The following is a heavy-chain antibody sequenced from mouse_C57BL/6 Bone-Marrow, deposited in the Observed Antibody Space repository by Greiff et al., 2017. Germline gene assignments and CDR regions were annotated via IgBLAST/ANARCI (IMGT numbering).Heavy chain of an antibody. CDR3: ERGRGLRYFDY. J-gene: IGHJ2*01. Sequence: QVQLQQSGAELVKPGASVKMSCKASGYTFTTYPIEWMKQTHGKRLEWIGNFHPYNDDTKYNEKFKGKVTLTVEKSSSTVYLELSRLTSDDSAVYDCERGRGLRYFDYWGQGTTLTVSS. V-gene: IGHV1-47*01. D-gene: IGHD2-4*01. CDR2: FHPYNDDT. CDR1: GYTFTTYP.